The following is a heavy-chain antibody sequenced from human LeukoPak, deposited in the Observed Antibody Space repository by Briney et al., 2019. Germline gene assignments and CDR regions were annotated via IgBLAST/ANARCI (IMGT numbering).Heavy chain of an antibody. CDR2: ISGSGGST. J-gene: IGHJ3*02. Sequence: GGSLRLSCAASGFTFSSYAMSWVRQAPGKGLEWVSAISGSGGSTYYADSVKGRFTISRDNSKNTLYLQMNSLRAEDTAVYYCAKGGGYCSSTSCPQHDAFDIWGQGTMVTVSS. CDR1: GFTFSSYA. CDR3: AKGGGYCSSTSCPQHDAFDI. D-gene: IGHD2-2*01. V-gene: IGHV3-23*01.